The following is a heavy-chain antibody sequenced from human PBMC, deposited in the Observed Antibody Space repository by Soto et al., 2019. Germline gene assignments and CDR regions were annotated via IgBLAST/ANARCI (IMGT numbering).Heavy chain of an antibody. CDR2: IYPGDSDT. CDR1: GYSFTSYW. V-gene: IGHV5-51*01. CDR3: ARFNGGIAVAVDPGYFDY. Sequence: GASLKISCKGSGYSFTSYWIGWVRQMPGKGLEWMGIIYPGDSDTRYSPSFQGQVTISADKSISTAYLQWSSLRASDTAMYYCARFNGGIAVAVDPGYFDYWGQGTLVTVSS. D-gene: IGHD6-19*01. J-gene: IGHJ4*02.